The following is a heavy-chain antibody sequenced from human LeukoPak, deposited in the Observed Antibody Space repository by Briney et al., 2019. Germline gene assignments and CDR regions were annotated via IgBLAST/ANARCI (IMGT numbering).Heavy chain of an antibody. D-gene: IGHD6-19*01. CDR2: ISWNSGSI. CDR1: GFTFDDYA. Sequence: PGGSLRLSCAASGFTFDDYAMHWVRQAPGRGLEWVSGISWNSGSIGYADSVKGRFTISRDNAKNSLYLQVNSLRAEDTALYYCAKEAGYSSGWYSFDYWGQGTLVTVSS. V-gene: IGHV3-9*01. CDR3: AKEAGYSSGWYSFDY. J-gene: IGHJ4*02.